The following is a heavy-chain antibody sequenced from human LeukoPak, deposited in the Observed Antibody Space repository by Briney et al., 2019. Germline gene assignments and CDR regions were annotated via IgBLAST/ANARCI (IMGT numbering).Heavy chain of an antibody. CDR2: IYSGGST. CDR3: ARGLSPSMVRGPLYGMDV. J-gene: IGHJ6*02. Sequence: GGSLRLSCAAPGFTVSSNYMSWVRQTPGKGLGWDSVIYSGGSTYYADSVKGRFTISRDNSKNTLYLKMNSLRAEDTAVYYCARGLSPSMVRGPLYGMDVWGQGTTVTVSS. V-gene: IGHV3-53*01. D-gene: IGHD3-10*01. CDR1: GFTVSSNY.